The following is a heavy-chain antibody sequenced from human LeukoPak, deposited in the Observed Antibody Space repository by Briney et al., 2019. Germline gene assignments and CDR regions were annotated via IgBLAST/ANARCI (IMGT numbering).Heavy chain of an antibody. CDR1: GFTFSSYS. J-gene: IGHJ6*04. D-gene: IGHD5-18*01. Sequence: GGSLRLSCAASGFTFSSYSMNGVRQAPGKGLEWVSSISSSSSYIYYADSVKGRFTISRDNAKNSLYLQMNSLRAEDTAVYYCARGGVRGYSYGLDYYYGMDVWGKGTTVTVSS. CDR3: ARGGVRGYSYGLDYYYGMDV. V-gene: IGHV3-21*01. CDR2: ISSSSSYI.